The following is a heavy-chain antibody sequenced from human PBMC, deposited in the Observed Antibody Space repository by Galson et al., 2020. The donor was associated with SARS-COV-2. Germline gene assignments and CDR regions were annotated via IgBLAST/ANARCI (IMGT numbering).Heavy chain of an antibody. V-gene: IGHV3-30-3*01. CDR1: GFTFSSYA. CDR3: ATIWLR. J-gene: IGHJ4*02. CDR2: ISYDGSNK. D-gene: IGHD3-9*01. Sequence: GGSLRRSCAASGFTFSSYAMHWVRQAPGKGLEWVAVISYDGSNKYYADSVKGRFTISRDNSKNTLYLQMNSLRAEDTAVYYCATIWLRWGQGALVTVSS.